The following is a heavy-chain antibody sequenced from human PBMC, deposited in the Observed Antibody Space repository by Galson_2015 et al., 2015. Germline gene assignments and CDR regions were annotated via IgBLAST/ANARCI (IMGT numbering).Heavy chain of an antibody. CDR1: GFTFSSYG. CDR3: ARDLGVVVVVAATTIDY. D-gene: IGHD2-15*01. J-gene: IGHJ4*02. CDR2: ISYDGSNK. Sequence: SLRLSCAASGFTFSSYGMHWVRQAPGKGLEWVAVISYDGSNKYYADSVKGRFTISRDNSKNTLYLQMNSLRAEDTAVYYCARDLGVVVVVAATTIDYWGQGTLVTVSS. V-gene: IGHV3-30*03.